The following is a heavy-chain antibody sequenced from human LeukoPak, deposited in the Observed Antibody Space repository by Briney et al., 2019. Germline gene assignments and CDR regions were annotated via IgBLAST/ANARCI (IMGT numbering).Heavy chain of an antibody. CDR2: TNSGGTST. CDR3: AKQSYARSLGE. Sequence: GGSLRLSCATSGFPFSDFSMSWVRQAPGKGLEWISTTNSGGTSTYYAESVKGRFTSSRDNSKNTLYLQMSSLRVEDTAVYYCAKQSYARSLGEGGPGTLVSVSS. J-gene: IGHJ4*02. V-gene: IGHV3-23*01. D-gene: IGHD2-8*01. CDR1: GFPFSDFS.